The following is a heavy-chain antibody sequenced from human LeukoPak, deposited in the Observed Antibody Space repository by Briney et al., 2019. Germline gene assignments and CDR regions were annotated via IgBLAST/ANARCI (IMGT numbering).Heavy chain of an antibody. Sequence: ASVKVSCKASGYTFTSNDTNWVRQATGQGLEWMGWMNPNSGNTGYAQKFQGRVTMTRNTSISTAYMELSSLRSEDTAVYYCARGPICSGGSCYSLNWFDPWGQGTLVTVSS. J-gene: IGHJ5*02. CDR1: GYTFTSND. CDR3: ARGPICSGGSCYSLNWFDP. V-gene: IGHV1-8*01. CDR2: MNPNSGNT. D-gene: IGHD2-15*01.